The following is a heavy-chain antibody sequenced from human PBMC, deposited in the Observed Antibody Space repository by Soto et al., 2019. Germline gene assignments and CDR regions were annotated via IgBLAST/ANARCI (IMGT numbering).Heavy chain of an antibody. CDR3: ARASDRTVTTDFDY. Sequence: QVQLVQSGAEVKKPGSSVKVSCKASGGTFSSYTISWVRHAPGQGLEWMGRIIPILGIANYAQKLQGRVTITADKSTSTDYMELSSLRSEDTAVYYCARASDRTVTTDFDYWGQGTLVTVSS. V-gene: IGHV1-69*02. D-gene: IGHD4-17*01. CDR2: IIPILGIA. J-gene: IGHJ4*02. CDR1: GGTFSSYT.